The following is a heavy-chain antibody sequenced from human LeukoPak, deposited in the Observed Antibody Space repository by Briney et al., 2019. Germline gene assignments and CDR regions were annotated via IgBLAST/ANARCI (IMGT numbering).Heavy chain of an antibody. CDR3: ARDEAAAGADY. J-gene: IGHJ4*02. CDR1: GYTFIIHG. V-gene: IGHV1-18*01. D-gene: IGHD6-13*01. CDR2: ISAYNGNT. Sequence: ASVKVSCKATGYTFIIHGISWVRQAPGQGLEWMGWISAYNGNTNYAQKLQGRVTMTTDTSTSTAYMELRSLRSDDTAVYYCARDEAAAGADYWGQGTLVTVSS.